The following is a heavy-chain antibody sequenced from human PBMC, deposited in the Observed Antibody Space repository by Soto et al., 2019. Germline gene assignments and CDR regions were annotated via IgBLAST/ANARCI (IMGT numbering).Heavy chain of an antibody. CDR2: INPNSGGT. CDR3: ARGAPCTGCDEDGMDV. D-gene: IGHD2-2*01. J-gene: IGHJ6*04. V-gene: IGHV1-2*02. Sequence: ASVKVSCKASGYTFTGYYMHWVRQAPGQGLEWRGWINPNSGGTNYAQKFQGRVTMTRDTSISTAYMELSRLRSDDTAVYYCARGAPCTGCDEDGMDVWGEGTTVTVSS. CDR1: GYTFTGYY.